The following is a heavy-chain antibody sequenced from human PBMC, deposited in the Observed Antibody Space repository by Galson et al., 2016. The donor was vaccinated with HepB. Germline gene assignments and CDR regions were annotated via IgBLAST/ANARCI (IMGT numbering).Heavy chain of an antibody. CDR3: ARAGGDRQQLVLSYFDS. J-gene: IGHJ4*02. CDR2: IIPIIGIG. D-gene: IGHD6-13*01. Sequence: SVKVSRKASGGTFNSYALNWVRQAPGQGLEWMGLIIPIIGIGNHAQKFQGRVTITADKSTSTAYMELSNVTSEDTAIYYCARAGGDRQQLVLSYFDSWGQGTLVTVSS. CDR1: GGTFNSYA. V-gene: IGHV1-69*10.